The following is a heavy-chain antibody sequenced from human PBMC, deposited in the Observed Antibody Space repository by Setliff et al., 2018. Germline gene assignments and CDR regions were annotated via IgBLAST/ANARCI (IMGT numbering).Heavy chain of an antibody. V-gene: IGHV4-39*07. CDR1: GGSISTSNYH. J-gene: IGHJ4*02. CDR2: IYFNGDT. CDR3: VRVRVVQGYYEFDS. Sequence: SETLSLTCNVSGGSISTSNYHWGWVRQPPGKGLEWIANIYFNGDTVKQPFLKSRVTISIDTSKNQFSLGLSSVIVADTATYYCVRVRVVQGYYEFDSWGQGALVTAPQ. D-gene: IGHD3-16*01.